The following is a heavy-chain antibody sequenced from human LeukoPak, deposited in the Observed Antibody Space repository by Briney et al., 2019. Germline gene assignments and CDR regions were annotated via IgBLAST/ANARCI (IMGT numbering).Heavy chain of an antibody. Sequence: GGSLRLSCAASGFTFSDYYMSWIRQAPGKGLEWVSYISSSSSYTNYADSVKGRFTISGDNAKNSLYLQMNSLRAEDTAVYYCARVLMVRGVIFDYWGQGTLVTVSS. CDR3: ARVLMVRGVIFDY. V-gene: IGHV3-11*05. J-gene: IGHJ4*02. D-gene: IGHD3-10*01. CDR1: GFTFSDYY. CDR2: ISSSSSYT.